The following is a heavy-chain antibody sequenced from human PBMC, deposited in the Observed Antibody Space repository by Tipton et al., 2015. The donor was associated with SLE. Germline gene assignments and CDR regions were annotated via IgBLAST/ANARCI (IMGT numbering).Heavy chain of an antibody. J-gene: IGHJ4*02. V-gene: IGHV3-30*02. Sequence: SLRLSCAASGFSFSRYGIHWVRQAPGKGLEWVGFIGSDGGDQHYAASVQGRFTISRDNSKNTLYLQMNSLRAEDTAVYYCARGDPIHYWGQGTLVTVSS. CDR2: IGSDGGDQ. CDR3: ARGDPIHY. D-gene: IGHD2-21*02. CDR1: GFSFSRYG.